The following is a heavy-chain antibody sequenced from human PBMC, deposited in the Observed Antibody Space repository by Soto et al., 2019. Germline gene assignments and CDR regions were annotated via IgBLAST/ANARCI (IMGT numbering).Heavy chain of an antibody. CDR3: VSSGGYCSGGSCTGPPTGAPSFFDY. Sequence: EVQLVESGGGLVQPGRSLRLSCAASGFTFDDYAMHWVRQAPGKGLEWVSGISWNSGSIGYADSVKGRFTISRDNAKNSLYLQMNSLRAEDTALYYCVSSGGYCSGGSCTGPPTGAPSFFDYWGQGTLVTVSS. J-gene: IGHJ4*02. D-gene: IGHD2-15*01. V-gene: IGHV3-9*01. CDR2: ISWNSGSI. CDR1: GFTFDDYA.